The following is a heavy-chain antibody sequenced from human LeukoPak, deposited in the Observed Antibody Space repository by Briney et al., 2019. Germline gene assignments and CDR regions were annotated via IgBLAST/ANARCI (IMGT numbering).Heavy chain of an antibody. V-gene: IGHV1-46*01. CDR3: ARGGKCGGDCYTPRNYYYGMDV. D-gene: IGHD2-21*02. CDR1: GYTFTSYY. Sequence: GASVKVSYKASGYTFTSYYMHWVRQAPGQGLEWMGIINPSGVSTSYAQKFQGRVTMTRDTSTSTVYMELSSLRSEDTAVYYCARGGKCGGDCYTPRNYYYGMDVWGQGTTVTVSS. J-gene: IGHJ6*02. CDR2: INPSGVST.